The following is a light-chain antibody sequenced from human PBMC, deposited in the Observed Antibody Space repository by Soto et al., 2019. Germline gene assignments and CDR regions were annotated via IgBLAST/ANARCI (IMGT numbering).Light chain of an antibody. CDR2: LEGSGSY. Sequence: QPVLTQSSSASASLGSSVKLTCTLSSGHSSYIIAWHQQQPGKAPRYLMKLEGSGSYNKGSGVPDRFSGSSSRADRYLTISNLQSEDEADYYCETWDSSVVFGGGTKVTVL. CDR3: ETWDSSVV. J-gene: IGLJ2*01. CDR1: SGHSSYI. V-gene: IGLV4-60*03.